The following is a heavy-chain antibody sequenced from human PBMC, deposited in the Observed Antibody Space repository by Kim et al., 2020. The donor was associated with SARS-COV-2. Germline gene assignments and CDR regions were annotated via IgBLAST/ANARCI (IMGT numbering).Heavy chain of an antibody. CDR1: GGTFSSYA. D-gene: IGHD6-19*01. Sequence: SVKVSCKASGGTFSSYAISWVRQAPGQGLEWMGGIIPIFGTANYAQKFQGRVTITADESTITAYMELSSLRSEDTAVYYCAGRRGAVAGMGVFDYWGQGTLVTVSS. CDR2: IIPIFGTA. CDR3: AGRRGAVAGMGVFDY. J-gene: IGHJ4*02. V-gene: IGHV1-69*13.